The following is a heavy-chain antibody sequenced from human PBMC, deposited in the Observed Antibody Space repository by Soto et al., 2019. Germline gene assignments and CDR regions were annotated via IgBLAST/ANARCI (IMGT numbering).Heavy chain of an antibody. Sequence: HPGGSLRLSCAASGFTFSSYAMHWVRQAPGKGLEWVAVISYDGSNKYYADSVKGRFTISRDNSKNTLYLQMNSLRAEDTAVYYCARDIYSGSYYGAFDIWGQGTMVTVSS. J-gene: IGHJ3*02. CDR3: ARDIYSGSYYGAFDI. D-gene: IGHD1-26*01. CDR1: GFTFSSYA. V-gene: IGHV3-30-3*01. CDR2: ISYDGSNK.